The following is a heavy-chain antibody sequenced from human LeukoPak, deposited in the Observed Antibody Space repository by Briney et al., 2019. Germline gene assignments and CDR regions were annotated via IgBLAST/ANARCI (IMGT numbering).Heavy chain of an antibody. Sequence: GESLKISCKGSGYSFTSYWIGWVRQMPGKGLEWMGIIYPGDSDTRYSPSFQGQVTISADKSISTAYLQWSSLKASDTAMYYCARPNYYYDSSGYYATDDFDIWGQGTMVTVSS. CDR2: IYPGDSDT. CDR1: GYSFTSYW. CDR3: ARPNYYYDSSGYYATDDFDI. D-gene: IGHD3-22*01. J-gene: IGHJ3*02. V-gene: IGHV5-51*01.